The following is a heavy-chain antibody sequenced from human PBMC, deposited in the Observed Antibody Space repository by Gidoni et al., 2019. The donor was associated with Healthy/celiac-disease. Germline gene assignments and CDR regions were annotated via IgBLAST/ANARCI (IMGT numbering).Heavy chain of an antibody. CDR3: AKALSIAARPGYFDY. CDR1: GFPFDDYA. D-gene: IGHD6-6*01. Sequence: EVQLVESGGGLVQPGRSLRISCAASGFPFDDYAMHWVRQAPGKGLGWVSGISWNSGSIGYADSLKGRFTISRDNAKNSLYLQMNSLRAEDTALYYCAKALSIAARPGYFDYWGQGTLVTVSS. V-gene: IGHV3-9*01. CDR2: ISWNSGSI. J-gene: IGHJ4*02.